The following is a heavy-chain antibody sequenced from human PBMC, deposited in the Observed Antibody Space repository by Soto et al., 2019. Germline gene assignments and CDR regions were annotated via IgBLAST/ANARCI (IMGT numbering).Heavy chain of an antibody. J-gene: IGHJ4*02. CDR3: AKFVVDYYDSSGYYYFDY. D-gene: IGHD3-22*01. CDR2: ISGSGGST. V-gene: IGHV3-23*01. CDR1: GFTFSSYG. Sequence: GGSLRLSCAASGFTFSSYGMPWVRQAPGKGLEWVSAISGSGGSTYYADSVKGRFTISRDNSKNTLYLQMNSLRAEDTAVYYCAKFVVDYYDSSGYYYFDYWGQGTLVTVSS.